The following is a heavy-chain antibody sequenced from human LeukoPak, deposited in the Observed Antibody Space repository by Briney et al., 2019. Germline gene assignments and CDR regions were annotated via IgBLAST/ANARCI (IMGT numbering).Heavy chain of an antibody. CDR1: GFTFDEYS. J-gene: IGHJ4*02. CDR3: VKDDGWVQYAN. V-gene: IGHV3-23*01. Sequence: PGGSLRLSCAASGFTFDEYSMHWVRQAPGKGLEWVSGIRADAVTTYYADSVKGRFIISRDNSKNTVYLQMNSLSAEDAAVYYCVKDDGWVQYANWGQGTLVTVSS. D-gene: IGHD5-24*01. CDR2: IRADAVTT.